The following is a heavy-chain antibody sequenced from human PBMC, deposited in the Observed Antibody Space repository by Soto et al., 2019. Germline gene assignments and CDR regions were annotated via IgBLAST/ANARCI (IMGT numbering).Heavy chain of an antibody. Sequence: GASVKVSCKASGGTFSGYAISWVRQAPGQGLEWMGGIIPIFGTANYAQKFQGRVTITADESTSTAYMELSSLRSEDTAVYYCARGSYDTAMGRGQFYYYYGMDVWGQGTTVTVSS. CDR2: IIPIFGTA. J-gene: IGHJ6*02. D-gene: IGHD5-18*01. CDR3: ARGSYDTAMGRGQFYYYYGMDV. CDR1: GGTFSGYA. V-gene: IGHV1-69*13.